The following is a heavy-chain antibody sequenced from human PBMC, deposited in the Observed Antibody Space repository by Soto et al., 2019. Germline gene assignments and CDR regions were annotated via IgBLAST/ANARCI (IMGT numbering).Heavy chain of an antibody. CDR3: ARSRAIRGTYYYYGMDV. J-gene: IGHJ6*02. D-gene: IGHD2-2*02. Sequence: ASVKVSCKASGGTFSSYAISWVRQAPGQGLEWMGGIIPIFGTANYAQKFQGRVTITADESTSTAYMELSSLRSEDTAVYYCARSRAIRGTYYYYGMDVWGQGTTVTVSS. CDR1: GGTFSSYA. CDR2: IIPIFGTA. V-gene: IGHV1-69*13.